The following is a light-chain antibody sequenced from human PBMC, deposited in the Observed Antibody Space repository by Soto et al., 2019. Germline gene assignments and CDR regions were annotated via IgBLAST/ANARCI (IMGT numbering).Light chain of an antibody. CDR3: QQSYSTPLT. J-gene: IGKJ4*01. Sequence: DIPMTQSPSSLSASVGDRVTITCRASQSISSSLNWYQQKPGKAPKLLMYAGSTLQSGVPSRFSGSGSGTDFTLTISSLQPEDFGTYYCQQSYSTPLTFGGGTKVEIK. V-gene: IGKV1-39*01. CDR1: QSISSS. CDR2: AGS.